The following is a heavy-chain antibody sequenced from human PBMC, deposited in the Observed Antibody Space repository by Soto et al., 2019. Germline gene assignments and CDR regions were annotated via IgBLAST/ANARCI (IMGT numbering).Heavy chain of an antibody. CDR1: GFTFRGDA. V-gene: IGHV3-23*01. Sequence: EVQLLESGGDLVQPGGSLRLAGAASGFTFRGDAMSWVRQAPRKGLEWVSSISGSGEMTHYAESVKGRVTISRDNSKNTLSLQMASLRAGDTALYYCTRSEMTNTWNEWAPGPPVTVS. CDR2: ISGSGEMT. D-gene: IGHD1-1*01. J-gene: IGHJ4*02. CDR3: TRSEMTNTWNE.